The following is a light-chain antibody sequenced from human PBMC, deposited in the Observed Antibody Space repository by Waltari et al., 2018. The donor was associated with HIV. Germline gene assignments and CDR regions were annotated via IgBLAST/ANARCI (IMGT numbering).Light chain of an antibody. V-gene: IGKV1-5*03. CDR3: QQYYLSPWT. CDR2: KAS. CDR1: QSISNW. J-gene: IGKJ1*01. Sequence: DIQMTQSLSTLSASVGDRVTLTCRASQSISNWLAWYQQKPGNAPKLLIYKASTLEGGVPSRFRGSGSGTEFTLTINSRQPDDFATYFCQQYYLSPWTFGQGARV.